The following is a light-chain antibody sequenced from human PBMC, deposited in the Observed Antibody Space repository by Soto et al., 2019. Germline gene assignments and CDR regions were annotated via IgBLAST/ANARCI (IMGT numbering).Light chain of an antibody. CDR2: GAS. CDR3: QQYGSSGT. Sequence: ENVLAQYPGSLSLSPGERATLSCRASQSVRNDYLSGYQEEPCHAPGVLIYGASNRATGIPDRFSGSGSGTDFSLPISRREPEDFAVYYCQQYGSSGTFSQGTKVDI. V-gene: IGKV3-20*01. CDR1: QSVRNDY. J-gene: IGKJ1*01.